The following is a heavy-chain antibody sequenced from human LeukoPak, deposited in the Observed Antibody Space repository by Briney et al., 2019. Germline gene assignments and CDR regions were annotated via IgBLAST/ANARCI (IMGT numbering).Heavy chain of an antibody. CDR3: ARDDGPSLVGATPGGYAFDI. CDR2: IIPIFGTA. V-gene: IGHV1-69*06. J-gene: IGHJ3*02. Sequence: GASVKVSCKASGGTFSSYAISWVRQAPGQGLEWMGGIIPIFGTANYAQKIQGRVTITADKSTSTAYMELSSLRAEDTAVYYCARDDGPSLVGATPGGYAFDIWGQGTMVTVSS. CDR1: GGTFSSYA. D-gene: IGHD1-26*01.